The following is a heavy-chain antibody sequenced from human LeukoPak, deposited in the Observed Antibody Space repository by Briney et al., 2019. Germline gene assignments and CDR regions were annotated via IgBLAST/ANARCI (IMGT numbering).Heavy chain of an antibody. CDR2: SIPIFGTA. Sequence: ASVKVSCKASVCTFSSYAISWVRQAPGQGLEWMGGSIPIFGTANYAQTFQGRVTITAEETSRTAFLEMSSLRSEDTAVYYCARTRYDSSGYYYLTPPHDAFYIWGQGTMVTVSS. D-gene: IGHD3-22*01. V-gene: IGHV1-69*13. CDR1: VCTFSSYA. J-gene: IGHJ3*02. CDR3: ARTRYDSSGYYYLTPPHDAFYI.